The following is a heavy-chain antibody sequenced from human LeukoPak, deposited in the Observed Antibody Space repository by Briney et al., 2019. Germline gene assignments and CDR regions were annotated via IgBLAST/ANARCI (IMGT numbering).Heavy chain of an antibody. CDR3: ARVFPMVRGVTKKTKNWFDP. J-gene: IGHJ5*02. D-gene: IGHD3-10*01. Sequence: PSETLSLTCTVSGGSISSGGYYWSWIRQPPGKGLEWIGEINHSGSTNYNPSLKSRVTISVDTPKNQFSLKLSSVTAADTAVYYCARVFPMVRGVTKKTKNWFDPWGQGTLVTVSS. CDR2: INHSGST. CDR1: GGSISSGGYY. V-gene: IGHV4-39*07.